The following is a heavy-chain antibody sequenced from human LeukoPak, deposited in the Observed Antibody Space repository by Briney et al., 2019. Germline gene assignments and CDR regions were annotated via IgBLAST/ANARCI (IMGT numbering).Heavy chain of an antibody. CDR2: INPNSGGT. J-gene: IGHJ5*02. CDR3: ARFMWGYSSSWYNWFDP. Sequence: ASVKVSCKASGYTFTGYYIHWVRQAPGQGLEWMGWINPNSGGTNYAQKFQGRVTMTRDTSISTAYMELSRLRSDDTAVYYCARFMWGYSSSWYNWFDPWGQGTLVTVSS. D-gene: IGHD6-13*01. V-gene: IGHV1-2*02. CDR1: GYTFTGYY.